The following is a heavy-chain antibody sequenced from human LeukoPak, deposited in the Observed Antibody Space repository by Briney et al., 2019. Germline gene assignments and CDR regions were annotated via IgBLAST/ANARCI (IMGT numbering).Heavy chain of an antibody. Sequence: GESLKISCKGSGYSFTSYWIGWVRQMPGKGLEWMGIIYPGDSDTRYSPSFQGQVTISADKSISTAYLQWSSLKASDTAMYYCARSYYDFWSGTIGAFDIWGQGTMVTVSS. J-gene: IGHJ3*02. CDR2: IYPGDSDT. CDR1: GYSFTSYW. CDR3: ARSYYDFWSGTIGAFDI. D-gene: IGHD3-3*01. V-gene: IGHV5-51*01.